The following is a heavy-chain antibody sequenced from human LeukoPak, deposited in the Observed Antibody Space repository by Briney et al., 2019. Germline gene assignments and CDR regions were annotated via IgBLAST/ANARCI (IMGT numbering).Heavy chain of an antibody. V-gene: IGHV3-30*18. J-gene: IGHJ5*02. CDR2: ISYDGSNK. CDR3: AKEAPDYYDSSGYYFGPNWFDP. Sequence: GGSLRLSCAASGFTFSSYGMHWVRQAPGKGLEWVAVISYDGSNKYYADSVKGRFTISRDNSKNTLYLQMNSLRAEDTAVYYCAKEAPDYYDSSGYYFGPNWFDPWGQGTLVTVSS. D-gene: IGHD3-22*01. CDR1: GFTFSSYG.